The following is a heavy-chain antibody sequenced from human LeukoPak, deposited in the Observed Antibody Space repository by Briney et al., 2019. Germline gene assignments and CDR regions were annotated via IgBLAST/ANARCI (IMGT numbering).Heavy chain of an antibody. V-gene: IGHV1-2*02. CDR1: GGTFSSYA. Sequence: ASVKVSCKASGGTFSSYAISWVRQAPGQGLEWMGGINPNSGGTNYAQKFQGRVTMTRDTSISTAYMELSRLRSDDTAVYYCAAYSSSSRRYYYGMDVWGQGTTVTVSS. D-gene: IGHD6-6*01. J-gene: IGHJ6*02. CDR2: INPNSGGT. CDR3: AAYSSSSRRYYYGMDV.